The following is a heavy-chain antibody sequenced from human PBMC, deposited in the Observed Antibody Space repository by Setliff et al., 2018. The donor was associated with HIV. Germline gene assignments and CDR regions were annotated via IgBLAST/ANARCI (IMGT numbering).Heavy chain of an antibody. V-gene: IGHV3-23*01. Sequence: GGSLRLSCAVSGFTGFTFTDAWMAWVRQAPGKGLEWVSSLSGSGGSTYYADSVKGRFTISRDNSKNTLYLRMNSLRAEDTAVYYCAQAQTSVSGSNYQYLQHWGQGTLVTVSS. D-gene: IGHD3-10*01. J-gene: IGHJ1*01. CDR1: GFTGFTFTDAW. CDR2: LSGSGGST. CDR3: AQAQTSVSGSNYQYLQH.